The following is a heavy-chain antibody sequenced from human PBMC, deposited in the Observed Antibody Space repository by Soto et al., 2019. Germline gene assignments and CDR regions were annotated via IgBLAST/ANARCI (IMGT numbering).Heavy chain of an antibody. CDR1: GFTFSSFH. Sequence: GGSLRLSCAASGFTFSSFHMNWVRQAPGRGLEWVAYITSSSDTIYYSETVKGRFTISRDNGKNSLFLQMNSLRDEDTVVYYCARVVVVIPPGYYYAMDVWGQGTTVTVSS. CDR2: ITSSSDTI. CDR3: ARVVVVIPPGYYYAMDV. V-gene: IGHV3-48*02. D-gene: IGHD3-22*01. J-gene: IGHJ6*02.